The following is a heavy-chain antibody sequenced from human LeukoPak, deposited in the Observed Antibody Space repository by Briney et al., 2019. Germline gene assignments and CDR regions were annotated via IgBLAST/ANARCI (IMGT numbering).Heavy chain of an antibody. V-gene: IGHV3-7*01. J-gene: IGHJ4*02. CDR1: GFTLSNFW. CDR2: IEDDGNKK. D-gene: IGHD6-13*01. CDR3: ARGRGIAL. Sequence: GGSLRLSCATSGFTLSNFWMNWVRQAPGKGLEWVANIEDDGNKKNYVDSVKGRFTVSRDDVKNSIYLQMNSLRADDTAVYYCARGRGIALWGQGTLVTVSS.